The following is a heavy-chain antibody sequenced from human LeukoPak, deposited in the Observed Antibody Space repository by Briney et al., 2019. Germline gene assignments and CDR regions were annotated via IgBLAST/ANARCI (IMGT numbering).Heavy chain of an antibody. D-gene: IGHD3-10*01. V-gene: IGHV4-59*01. CDR2: IYY. Sequence: PSETLPLTCTVSGGSISSYYWSWIRQPPGKGLEWIGYIYYNPSLKSRVTISVDTSKNQFSLKLSSVTAADTAVYYCARGYYYGSGSYDYWGQGTLVTVSS. J-gene: IGHJ4*02. CDR3: ARGYYYGSGSYDY. CDR1: GGSISSYY.